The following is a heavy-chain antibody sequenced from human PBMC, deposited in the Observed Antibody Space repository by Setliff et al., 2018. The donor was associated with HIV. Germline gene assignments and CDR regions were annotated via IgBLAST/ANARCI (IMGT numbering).Heavy chain of an antibody. Sequence: SETLSLTCAVYGASFSGYYWSWIRQPPGKGLEWIGEINHGGDTNYNPSLKSRVTISVGSSYNHFSLKLSSVTAADTGVYYCASRRGIEFYFDIWGQGTPVTVSS. J-gene: IGHJ4*02. CDR3: ASRRGIEFYFDI. CDR1: GASFSGYY. D-gene: IGHD3-10*01. CDR2: INHGGDT. V-gene: IGHV4-34*01.